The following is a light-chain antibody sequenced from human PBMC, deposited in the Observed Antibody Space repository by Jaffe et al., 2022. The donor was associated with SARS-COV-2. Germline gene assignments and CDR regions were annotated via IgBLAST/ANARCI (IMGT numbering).Light chain of an antibody. CDR1: QSISGAY. Sequence: IVLTQSPGTVSLSPGDGATLSCRASQSISGAYLAWYQQKPGQAPRLLIYATSNRATGIPDRFSGSGSGTDFTLTISRLEPEDFAVYYCQQSGSSLRTFGQGTKVEIK. V-gene: IGKV3-20*01. J-gene: IGKJ1*01. CDR3: QQSGSSLRT. CDR2: ATS.